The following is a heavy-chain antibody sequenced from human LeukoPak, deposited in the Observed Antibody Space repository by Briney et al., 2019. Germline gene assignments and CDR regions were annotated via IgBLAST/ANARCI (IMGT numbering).Heavy chain of an antibody. J-gene: IGHJ6*02. CDR1: GYTFTSYD. CDR2: MNPNSGNT. V-gene: IGHV1-8*01. D-gene: IGHD3-3*01. Sequence: ASVKVSCKASGYTFTSYDINWVRQATGQGLEWMGWMNPNSGNTGYAQKFQGRVTMTRNTSISTAYMELSSLRSEDTAVYYCARNVRFLEWLPHYYYGMDVWGQGTTVIVSS. CDR3: ARNVRFLEWLPHYYYGMDV.